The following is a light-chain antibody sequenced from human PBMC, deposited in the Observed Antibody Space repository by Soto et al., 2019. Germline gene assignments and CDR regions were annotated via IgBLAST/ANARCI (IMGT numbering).Light chain of an antibody. CDR3: QQRSNWPPGLT. V-gene: IGKV3-11*01. J-gene: IGKJ4*01. Sequence: EIVLTQSPATLSLSPGERATLSCRASQSVSSYLAWYQQKPGQAPRLLIYDASNRATGIPARFSGSGSGTDFTPTISSLEPEDFAVYYCQQRSNWPPGLTFGGGTKVEIK. CDR1: QSVSSY. CDR2: DAS.